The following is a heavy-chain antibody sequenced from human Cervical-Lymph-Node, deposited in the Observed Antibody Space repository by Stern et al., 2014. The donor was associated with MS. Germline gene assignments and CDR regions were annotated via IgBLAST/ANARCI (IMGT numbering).Heavy chain of an antibody. D-gene: IGHD1-1*01. J-gene: IGHJ4*02. Sequence: VQLVESGSGLVKPSQTLSLTCLVSGGSITSNGDSWSWIRQPPGKGLEWIGSIYHGGRSYYNPSLRSRLSMSVDQSKNQFSLRLTSVTAADTAVYFCAREHNWNYFDLWGQGTLVSVSP. CDR3: AREHNWNYFDL. V-gene: IGHV4-30-2*01. CDR1: GGSITSNGDS. CDR2: IYHGGRS.